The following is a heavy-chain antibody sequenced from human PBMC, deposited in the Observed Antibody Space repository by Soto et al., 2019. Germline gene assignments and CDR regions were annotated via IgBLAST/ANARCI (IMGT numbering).Heavy chain of an antibody. J-gene: IGHJ4*02. CDR2: IYYGGST. D-gene: IGHD3-22*01. CDR3: VRVRREYDNSGPVDY. V-gene: IGHV4-30-2*01. CDR1: GGSMSSGDYS. Sequence: QLQLQESGSGLVKPSQTLSLTCAVSGGSMSSGDYSWNWIRQPPGKGLEWIGYIYYGGSTYNNPSLQSRVTMSLDRSRNQFSLKLNSVTAADTAVYYCVRVRREYDNSGPVDYWGQGTLVTVSS.